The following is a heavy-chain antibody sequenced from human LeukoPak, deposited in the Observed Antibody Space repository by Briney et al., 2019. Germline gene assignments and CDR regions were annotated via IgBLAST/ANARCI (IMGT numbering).Heavy chain of an antibody. CDR2: ISSSTYI. CDR3: ARDSPRYCSSTSCHGDAFDI. Sequence: GGSLRLSCAASGFTFSSYSMNWVRQTPGKGLEWVSSISSSTYIYYADSLKGRFTISRDNAKNSLYLQMNSLRAEDTAVYYCARDSPRYCSSTSCHGDAFDIWGQGTMVTVSS. D-gene: IGHD2-2*01. J-gene: IGHJ3*02. V-gene: IGHV3-21*01. CDR1: GFTFSSYS.